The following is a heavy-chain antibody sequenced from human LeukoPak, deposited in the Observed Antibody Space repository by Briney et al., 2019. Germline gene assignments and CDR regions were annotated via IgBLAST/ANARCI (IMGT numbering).Heavy chain of an antibody. J-gene: IGHJ3*02. CDR2: INHSGSN. V-gene: IGHV4-34*01. CDR3: ASTVNDAFDI. CDR1: GGSFCGYN. Sequence: PSETLSLTCAVYGGSFCGYNWLWLRQPPGKGLEWIREINHSGSNNHHPSLKSRITISVDTSKKQFFLELRHVNARDPAVYYGASTVNDAFDIWGQGTMVTVSA. D-gene: IGHD4-17*01.